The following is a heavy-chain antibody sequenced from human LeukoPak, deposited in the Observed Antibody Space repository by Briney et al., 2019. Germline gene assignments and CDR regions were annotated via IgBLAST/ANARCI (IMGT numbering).Heavy chain of an antibody. Sequence: LGESLKISCKGSGYSFTSYWIGWVRQMPGKGLEWMGIIYPGDSDTRYSPSFQGQVTISADKSISTAYLQWSSLKASDTVMYYCARRTIAPPLQFDPWGQGTLVTVSS. CDR2: IYPGDSDT. D-gene: IGHD6-13*01. CDR3: ARRTIAPPLQFDP. V-gene: IGHV5-51*01. CDR1: GYSFTSYW. J-gene: IGHJ5*02.